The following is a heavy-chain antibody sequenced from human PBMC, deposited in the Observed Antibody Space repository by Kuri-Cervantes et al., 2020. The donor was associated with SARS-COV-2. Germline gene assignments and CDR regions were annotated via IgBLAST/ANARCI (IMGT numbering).Heavy chain of an antibody. J-gene: IGHJ4*02. D-gene: IGHD1-26*01. V-gene: IGHV3-33*08. CDR1: GFTFSSYS. CDR2: IWYDGSNK. Sequence: GGSLRLSCAASGFTFSSYSMNWVRLAPGKGLEWVAIIWYDGSNKYYADSVKGRFTISRDNSKNTLSLQMDSLRPEDTAVYYCARQRGSYATTDYWGQGTLVTVSS. CDR3: ARQRGSYATTDY.